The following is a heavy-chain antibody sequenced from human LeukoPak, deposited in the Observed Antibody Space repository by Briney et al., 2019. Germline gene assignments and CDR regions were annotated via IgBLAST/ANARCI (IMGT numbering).Heavy chain of an antibody. CDR3: AKTGTSPGIAVV. J-gene: IGHJ4*02. CDR2: ISYDGSNK. V-gene: IGHV3-30*18. Sequence: HPGGSLRLSCAASGFTFSSYGMHWVRQAPGKGLEWVAVISYDGSNKYYADSVKGRFTISRDNSKNTLYLQMNSLRAEDTAVYYCAKTGTSPGIAVVWGQGTLVTVSS. D-gene: IGHD6-19*01. CDR1: GFTFSSYG.